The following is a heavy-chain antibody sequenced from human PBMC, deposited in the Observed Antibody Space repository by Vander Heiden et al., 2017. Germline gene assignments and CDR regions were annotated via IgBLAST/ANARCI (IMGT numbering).Heavy chain of an antibody. V-gene: IGHV1-58*01. CDR2: IVVGGSNT. CDR1: GFTFTSSA. D-gene: IGHD2-2*01. Sequence: QMQLVQSGPEVKKPGTSVKVSCTASGFTFTSSAAQWVRQARGQRLEWIGWIVVGGSNTNYAQKFQERVTITRDMSTSTAYMELSSLRSEDTAVYYCAAAAQDIVVLPAADNWFDPWCQGTLVTVSS. CDR3: AAAAQDIVVLPAADNWFDP. J-gene: IGHJ5*02.